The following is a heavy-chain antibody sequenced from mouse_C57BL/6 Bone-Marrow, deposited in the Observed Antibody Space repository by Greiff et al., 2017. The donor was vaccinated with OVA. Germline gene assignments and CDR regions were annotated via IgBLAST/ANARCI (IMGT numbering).Heavy chain of an antibody. CDR2: INPNNGGT. V-gene: IGHV1-22*01. Sequence: VQLQQSGPELVKPGASVKMSCKASGYTFTDYNMHWVKQSHGKSLEWIGYINPNNGGTSYNQKFKGKATLTVNKSSSTAYMELRSLTSEGSAVYYCARKRRSWYFDVWGTGTTVTVSS. CDR3: ARKRRSWYFDV. CDR1: GYTFTDYN. J-gene: IGHJ1*03.